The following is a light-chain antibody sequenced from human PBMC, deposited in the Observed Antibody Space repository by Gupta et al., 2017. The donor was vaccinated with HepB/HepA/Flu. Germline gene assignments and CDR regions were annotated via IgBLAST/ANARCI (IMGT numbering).Light chain of an antibody. CDR2: AAS. CDR3: QQFNSYPIT. V-gene: IGKV1-9*01. Sequence: DIQLTQSPSFLSASVGDRVTITCRASQDINSYLIWYQQKPGKAPNLLIYAASTLQGGVPSRFSGSGSGTGFTLTINSLQPEDFATYYCQQFNSYPITFGQGTRLDIK. CDR1: QDINSY. J-gene: IGKJ5*01.